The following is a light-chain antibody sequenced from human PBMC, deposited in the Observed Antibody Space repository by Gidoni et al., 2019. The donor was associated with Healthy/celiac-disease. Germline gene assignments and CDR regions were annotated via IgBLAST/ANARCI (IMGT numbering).Light chain of an antibody. CDR2: WAS. CDR3: QQYYSTPLT. J-gene: IGKJ4*01. V-gene: IGKV4-1*01. CDR1: QSVLYSSNNNNY. Sequence: DIVMTQSPDSLAVSLGERSTINCKSSQSVLYSSNNNNYLAWYQQKPGQPPKLLIYWASTRDSGVPDRFSGSGSGTDFTLTISSLQAEDVAVYYCQQYYSTPLTFGGGTKVEIK.